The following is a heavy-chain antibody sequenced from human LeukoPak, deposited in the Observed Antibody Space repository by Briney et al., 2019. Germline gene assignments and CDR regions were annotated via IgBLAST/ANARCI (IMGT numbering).Heavy chain of an antibody. Sequence: GGSLRLSCAASGFTFSNYAMHWVRQAPGKGLEWVAFIRSDGNNKYYADSVKGRFTISRDNFKNTLYLQMNSLRAEDTAVYYCAKIKGVVGYFDYWGQGTLVTVSS. CDR2: IRSDGNNK. V-gene: IGHV3-30*02. J-gene: IGHJ4*02. D-gene: IGHD2-21*01. CDR1: GFTFSNYA. CDR3: AKIKGVVGYFDY.